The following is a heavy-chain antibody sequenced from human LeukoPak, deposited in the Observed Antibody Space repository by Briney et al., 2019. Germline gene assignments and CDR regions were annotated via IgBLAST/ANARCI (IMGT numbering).Heavy chain of an antibody. Sequence: GESLKISCKGSGYTFTGYYMHWVRQAPGQGLEWMGWINPNSGGTNYAQKFQGRVTMTRDTSISTAYMELSRLRSDDTAVYYCARDALDGSLTVDYWGQGTLVTVSS. CDR1: GYTFTGYY. CDR3: ARDALDGSLTVDY. V-gene: IGHV1-2*02. J-gene: IGHJ4*02. D-gene: IGHD1-26*01. CDR2: INPNSGGT.